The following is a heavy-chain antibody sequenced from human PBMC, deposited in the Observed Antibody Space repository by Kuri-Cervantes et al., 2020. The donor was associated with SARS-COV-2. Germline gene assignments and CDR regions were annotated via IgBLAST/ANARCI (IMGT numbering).Heavy chain of an antibody. V-gene: IGHV3-30-3*01. J-gene: IGHJ3*02. Sequence: GGSLRLSCAASGFTFSSYAMHWVRQAPGKGLEWVAVISYDGSNKYYADSVKGRFTISRDNSKNTLYLQMNSLRAEDTAVYYCASELLSAFDIWGQGTMVTVSS. CDR2: ISYDGSNK. CDR1: GFTFSSYA. D-gene: IGHD1-26*01. CDR3: ASELLSAFDI.